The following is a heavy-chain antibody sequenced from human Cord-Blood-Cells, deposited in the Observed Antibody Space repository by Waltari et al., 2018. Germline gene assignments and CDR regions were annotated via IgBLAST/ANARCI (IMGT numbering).Heavy chain of an antibody. CDR1: GFTFSSFW. CDR2: IKQDGSEK. J-gene: IGHJ1*01. CDR3: ARVIAAAGTEYFQH. V-gene: IGHV3-7*01. Sequence: EVQLVESGGGLVQPGGSLRLSCAASGFTFSSFWMRWVRRDPGKGLEWVANIKQDGSEKYYVDSVKGRFTISRDNAKNSLYLQMNSLRAEDTAVYYCARVIAAAGTEYFQHWGQGTLVTVSS. D-gene: IGHD6-13*01.